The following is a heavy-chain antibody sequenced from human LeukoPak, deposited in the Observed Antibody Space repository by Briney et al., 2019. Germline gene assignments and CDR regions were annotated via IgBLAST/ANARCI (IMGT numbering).Heavy chain of an antibody. Sequence: ASVKVSCKASGGTFSSYAISWVRQAPGQGLEWMGGIIPIFGTANYAQKFQGGVTITADESTSTAYMELSSLRSEDTAVYYCARTTTAMVYHYYYMDVWGKGTTVTVSS. CDR3: ARTTTAMVYHYYYMDV. V-gene: IGHV1-69*13. CDR1: GGTFSSYA. CDR2: IIPIFGTA. J-gene: IGHJ6*03. D-gene: IGHD5-18*01.